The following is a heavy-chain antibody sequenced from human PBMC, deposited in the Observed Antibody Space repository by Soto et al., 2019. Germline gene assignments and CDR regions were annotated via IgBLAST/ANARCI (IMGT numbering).Heavy chain of an antibody. CDR2: IYTSGST. V-gene: IGHV4-4*07. Sequence: PSETLSVTCTVSGGSISSYYWSWIRQPAGKGLEWIGRIYTSGSTNYNPSLKSRVTMSVDTSKNQFSLKLSSVTAADTAVYYCARDPPSGYYTLHDAFDIWGQGTMVTV. D-gene: IGHD3-3*01. J-gene: IGHJ3*02. CDR1: GGSISSYY. CDR3: ARDPPSGYYTLHDAFDI.